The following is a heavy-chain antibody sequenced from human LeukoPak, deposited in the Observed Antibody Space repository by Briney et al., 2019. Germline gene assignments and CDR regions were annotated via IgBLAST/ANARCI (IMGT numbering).Heavy chain of an antibody. CDR2: IYYSGST. V-gene: IGHV4-59*01. Sequence: SETLSLTCTVSGGSISSYYWSWIRQPPGKGLEWIGYIYYSGSTNYNPSLKSRVTISVDTSKNQFSLKLSSVTAADTAVYYCARVPVLLWFGETYNWFDPWGQGTLVTVSS. D-gene: IGHD3-10*01. J-gene: IGHJ5*02. CDR3: ARVPVLLWFGETYNWFDP. CDR1: GGSISSYY.